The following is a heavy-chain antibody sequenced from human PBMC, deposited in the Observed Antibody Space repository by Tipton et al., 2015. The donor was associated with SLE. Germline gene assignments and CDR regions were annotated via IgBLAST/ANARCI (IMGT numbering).Heavy chain of an antibody. J-gene: IGHJ1*01. D-gene: IGHD3-22*01. V-gene: IGHV3-23*01. CDR1: GFTFSRSA. CDR2: ISISGGHT. CDR3: AKDYYDASGLFQH. Sequence: SVRLSCAASGFTFSRSAMNWVRQAPGKGLEWVSAISISGGHTYYADSVKGRFTISRDISKNTLYLQMNSLRAEDTALYYCAKDYYDASGLFQHWGQGTLVTVSS.